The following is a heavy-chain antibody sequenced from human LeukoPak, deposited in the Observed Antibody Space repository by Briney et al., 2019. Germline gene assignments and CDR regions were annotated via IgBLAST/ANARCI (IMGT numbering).Heavy chain of an antibody. D-gene: IGHD1-20*01. J-gene: IGHJ4*02. Sequence: SSVKVSFKVSGYTLTELSMHWVRQAPGKGLQWMGGFDPEDGEAIYAQKFQGRVTMTEDTSTDTAYMELSSLRSEDTAVYYCATGITGPLAYWGQGTLVTVSS. CDR3: ATGITGPLAY. CDR2: FDPEDGEA. CDR1: GYTLTELS. V-gene: IGHV1-24*01.